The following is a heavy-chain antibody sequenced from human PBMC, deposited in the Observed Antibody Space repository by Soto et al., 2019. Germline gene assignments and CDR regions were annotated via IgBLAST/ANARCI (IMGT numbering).Heavy chain of an antibody. CDR2: IWYDGSNK. D-gene: IGHD3-9*01. CDR1: GFTLGSYG. V-gene: IGHV3-33*01. Sequence: PEGCLRLSGAAAGFTLGSYGMHWVRQAPGKGLEWVAVIWYDGSNKYYADSVKGRFTISRDNSKNTLYLQMNSLRAEDTAVYYCARASSSLRYVDWLAQGIDYWGHGA. J-gene: IGHJ4*01. CDR3: ARASSSLRYVDWLAQGIDY.